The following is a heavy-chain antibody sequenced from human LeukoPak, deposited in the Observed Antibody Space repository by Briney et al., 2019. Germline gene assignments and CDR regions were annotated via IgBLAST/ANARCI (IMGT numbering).Heavy chain of an antibody. V-gene: IGHV4-4*09. Sequence: SETLSLTCTVSGGSISSYYWSWIRQPPGKGLEWIGYIYTSGSTNYNPSLKSRVTISVDTSKSQFSLKLSSVTAADTAVYYCASSDTAMVYDYWGQGTLVTVSS. D-gene: IGHD5-18*01. CDR2: IYTSGST. CDR3: ASSDTAMVYDY. CDR1: GGSISSYY. J-gene: IGHJ4*02.